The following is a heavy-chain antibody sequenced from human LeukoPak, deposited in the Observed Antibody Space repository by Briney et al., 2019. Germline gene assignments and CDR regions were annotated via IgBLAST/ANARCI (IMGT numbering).Heavy chain of an antibody. CDR1: GLTFSSYG. D-gene: IGHD2-2*01. CDR2: ISYDGTIR. CDR3: AKGGCSSTTCYLANP. V-gene: IGHV3-30*18. J-gene: IGHJ5*02. Sequence: GGSLRLSCAASGLTFSSYGMHWVRQAPGKGLEWVAVISYDGTIRNYADSVEGRFTISRDNSKNTLYLQMNSLTAEDTAQYYCAKGGCSSTTCYLANPWGQGTLVTVSS.